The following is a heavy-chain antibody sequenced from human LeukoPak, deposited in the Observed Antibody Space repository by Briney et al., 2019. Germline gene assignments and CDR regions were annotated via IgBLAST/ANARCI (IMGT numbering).Heavy chain of an antibody. D-gene: IGHD2-21*02. CDR1: GYTFTDNY. V-gene: IGHV1-2*02. CDR3: ARASYCGGGCYYYFDY. J-gene: IGHJ4*02. CDR2: LNANGGGT. Sequence: ASVKVSCKASGYTFTDNYIHWVRQAPGQGLEWMGWLNANGGGTRSAQNFQGRVTMTRDTSISTAYMEMSSLRSDDTAVYYCARASYCGGGCYYYFDYWGQGTLVTVSS.